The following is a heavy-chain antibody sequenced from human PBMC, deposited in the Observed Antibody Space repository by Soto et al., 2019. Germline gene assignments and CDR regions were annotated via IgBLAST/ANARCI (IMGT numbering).Heavy chain of an antibody. CDR1: GFTFSSYA. CDR2: ISGSGGST. Sequence: GGSLRLSCAASGFTFSSYAMSWVRQAPGKGLEWVSDISGSGGSTYYADSVKGRFTISRDNSKNTLYLQMNSLRAEDTAVYYCAKGLEMAPWPFDYWGQGTLVTVSS. CDR3: AKGLEMAPWPFDY. V-gene: IGHV3-23*01. D-gene: IGHD3-22*01. J-gene: IGHJ4*02.